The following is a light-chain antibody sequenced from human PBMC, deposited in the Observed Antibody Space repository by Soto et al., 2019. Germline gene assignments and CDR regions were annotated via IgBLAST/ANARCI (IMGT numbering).Light chain of an antibody. CDR1: SGHSSYA. CDR2: LNSDGSH. J-gene: IGLJ1*01. Sequence: QAVLTQSHSASASLGASVKLTCTLSSGHSSYAIAWHQQRPEKGPRYLMKLNSDGSHNKGDGIPDRFSGSSSGAERYLTISSLQSEDEADYYCQTWGTGIPYVFGTGTKLTVL. CDR3: QTWGTGIPYV. V-gene: IGLV4-69*01.